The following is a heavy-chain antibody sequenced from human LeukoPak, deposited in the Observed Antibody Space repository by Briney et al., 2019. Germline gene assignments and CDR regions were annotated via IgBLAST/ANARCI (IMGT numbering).Heavy chain of an antibody. CDR2: INGDGSST. Sequence: GGSLRLSCAASGFTFSAYWMHWVRQLLGKGLVWVSRINGDGSSTNYADSVKCRFTISRDNAKNTLYLQMNSLRAEDTAIYYCARDSPITGTYLWFFDYWGQGALVTVSS. V-gene: IGHV3-74*01. CDR3: ARDSPITGTYLWFFDY. CDR1: GFTFSAYW. D-gene: IGHD5/OR15-5a*01. J-gene: IGHJ4*02.